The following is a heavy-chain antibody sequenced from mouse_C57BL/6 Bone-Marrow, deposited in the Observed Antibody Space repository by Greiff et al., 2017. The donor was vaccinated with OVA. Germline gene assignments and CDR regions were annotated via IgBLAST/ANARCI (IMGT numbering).Heavy chain of an antibody. CDR3: ARPAHYYAMDY. V-gene: IGHV5-17*01. J-gene: IGHJ4*01. CDR2: ISSGSSTI. D-gene: IGHD3-1*01. Sequence: EVKLVESGGGLVKPGGSLKLSCAASGFTFSDYGMHWVRQAPEKGLEWVAYISSGSSTIYYADTVKGRFTISRDNAKNTLFLQMTSLRYEDTAMYYCARPAHYYAMDYWGQGTSVTVSS. CDR1: GFTFSDYG.